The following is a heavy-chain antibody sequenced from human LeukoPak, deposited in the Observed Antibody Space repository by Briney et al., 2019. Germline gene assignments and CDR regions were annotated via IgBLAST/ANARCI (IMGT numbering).Heavy chain of an antibody. V-gene: IGHV4-61*08. CDR2: IYYSGST. CDR3: ARDLGPKYSSSWYDY. D-gene: IGHD6-13*01. Sequence: SETLSLTCTVSGDSISSGDYYWSWIRQPPGKGLEWIGYIYYSGSTNYNPSLKSRVTISVDTSKNQFSLKLSSVTAADTAVYYCARDLGPKYSSSWYDYWGQGTLVTVSS. CDR1: GDSISSGDYY. J-gene: IGHJ4*02.